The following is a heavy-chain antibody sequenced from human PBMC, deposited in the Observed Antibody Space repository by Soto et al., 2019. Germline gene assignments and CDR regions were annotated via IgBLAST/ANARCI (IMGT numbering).Heavy chain of an antibody. Sequence: GGSLRLSCAASGCTFSSYSMNWVRQAQGKGLEWVSYISSSSSTIYYADSVKGRFTISRDNAKNSLYLQMNSLRAEDTAVYYWASESGWGRYRYYDAFDIWGQGTMVTVSS. V-gene: IGHV3-48*01. CDR3: ASESGWGRYRYYDAFDI. CDR2: ISSSSSTI. J-gene: IGHJ3*02. CDR1: GCTFSSYS. D-gene: IGHD3-16*02.